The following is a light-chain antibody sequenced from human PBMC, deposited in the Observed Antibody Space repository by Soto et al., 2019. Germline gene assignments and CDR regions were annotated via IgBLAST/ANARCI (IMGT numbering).Light chain of an antibody. CDR3: TSYTSSSTYV. CDR1: SSDVGGYNY. J-gene: IGLJ1*01. CDR2: DVT. Sequence: QPASVSGSPGQSITISCTGTSSDVGGYNYVSWYQQHPGKAPKLMIYDVTNRPSGVSNRFSGSKSGNRASLRISGLQAEDEADYYCTSYTSSSTYVFGSGTKLTVL. V-gene: IGLV2-14*03.